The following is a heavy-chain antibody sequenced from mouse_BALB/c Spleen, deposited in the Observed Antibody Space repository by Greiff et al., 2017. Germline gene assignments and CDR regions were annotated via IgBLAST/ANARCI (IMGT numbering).Heavy chain of an antibody. V-gene: IGHV1-4*01. J-gene: IGHJ4*01. CDR1: GYTFTSYT. CDR2: INPSTGYT. Sequence: VQLQQSGAELARPGASVKMSCKASGYTFTSYTMHWVKQRPGQGLEWIGYINPSTGYTEYNQKFKDKATLTADKSSSTAYMQLSSLTSEDSAVYYCARKRGYDDAMDYWGQGTSVTVSS. CDR3: ARKRGYDDAMDY. D-gene: IGHD2-2*01.